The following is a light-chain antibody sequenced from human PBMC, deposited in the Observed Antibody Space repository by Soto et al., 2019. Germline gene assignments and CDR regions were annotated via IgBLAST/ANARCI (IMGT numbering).Light chain of an antibody. CDR3: QQYGGFPIT. V-gene: IGKV3-20*01. Sequence: EIVLTQSPGTLSLSPGERATLSCSRSQSVSGRYLAWYQQKPGQAPRLLIYGASSRATGIPDRFSGGGSGTDFTLTISRLEPGDFAVYFCQQYGGFPITFGQGTRLEIK. J-gene: IGKJ5*01. CDR2: GAS. CDR1: QSVSGRY.